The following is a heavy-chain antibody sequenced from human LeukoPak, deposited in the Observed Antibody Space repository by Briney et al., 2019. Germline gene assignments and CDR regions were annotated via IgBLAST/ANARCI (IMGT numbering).Heavy chain of an antibody. J-gene: IGHJ4*02. CDR2: IRGSAGTT. D-gene: IGHD1-26*01. CDR1: GFTFSIYA. CDR3: AKGGAIVGPTKHFEY. Sequence: GGSLRLSCVASGFTFSIYAMSWVRQAPGKGLEWVPGIRGSAGTTYYADSVKGRFTISRDNSKNTLYLQMNSLRAEDTAVYYCAKGGAIVGPTKHFEYWGQGALVTVSS. V-gene: IGHV3-23*01.